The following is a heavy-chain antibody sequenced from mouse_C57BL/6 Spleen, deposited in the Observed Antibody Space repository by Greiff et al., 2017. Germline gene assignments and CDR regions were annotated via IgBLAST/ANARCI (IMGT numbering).Heavy chain of an antibody. D-gene: IGHD2-1*01. Sequence: QVHVKQSGAELVKPGASVKISCKASGYAFSSYWMNWVKQRPGKGLEWIGQIYPGDGDTNYNGKFKGKATLTADKSSSTAYMQLSSLTSEDSAVYFCARDAGKGDYFDYWGQGTTLTVSS. CDR1: GYAFSSYW. CDR3: ARDAGKGDYFDY. J-gene: IGHJ2*01. CDR2: IYPGDGDT. V-gene: IGHV1-80*01.